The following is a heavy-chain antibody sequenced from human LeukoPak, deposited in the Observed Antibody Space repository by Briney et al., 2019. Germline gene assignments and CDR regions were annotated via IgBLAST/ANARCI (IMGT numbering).Heavy chain of an antibody. CDR2: ISAYNGNT. D-gene: IGHD2-2*01. J-gene: IGHJ6*02. V-gene: IGHV1-18*01. CDR3: ARDGASSTTGYYGMDV. CDR1: GCTFTSYG. Sequence: ASVKVSCKASGCTFTSYGISWVRQAPGQGLEWMGWISAYNGNTNYAQKLQGRVTMTTDTSTSTAYMELRSLRSDDTAVYYCARDGASSTTGYYGMDVWGQGTTVTVSS.